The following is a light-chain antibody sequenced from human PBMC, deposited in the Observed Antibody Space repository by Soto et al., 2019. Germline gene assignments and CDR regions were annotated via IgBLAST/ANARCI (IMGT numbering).Light chain of an antibody. Sequence: QSALTQPPSSSGSPGQSVTISCTGTSSDVGGYNYVSWYQQHPGKAPKLMIYEVSKRPSGVPDRFSGSKSGNTASLTVSGLQAEDEDDYYCSSYAGSTPYVFGTGTKVTVL. V-gene: IGLV2-8*01. CDR3: SSYAGSTPYV. CDR2: EVS. J-gene: IGLJ1*01. CDR1: SSDVGGYNY.